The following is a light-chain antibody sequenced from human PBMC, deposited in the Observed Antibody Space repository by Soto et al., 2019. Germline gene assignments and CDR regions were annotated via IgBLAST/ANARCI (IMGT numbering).Light chain of an antibody. CDR3: NSYTSSSRPNYV. J-gene: IGLJ1*01. V-gene: IGLV2-14*01. Sequence: QSALTQPASVSGSPGQSITISCTGTSSDVGGYNFVSWYQRYPGKAPKLIIFDVSNRPSGVSDRFSGSKSGDTASLTISGLHTEDEADYYCNSYTSSSRPNYVFGTGTKVTVL. CDR2: DVS. CDR1: SSDVGGYNF.